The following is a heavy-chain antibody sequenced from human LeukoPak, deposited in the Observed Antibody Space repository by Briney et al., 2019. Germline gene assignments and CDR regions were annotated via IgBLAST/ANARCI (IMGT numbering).Heavy chain of an antibody. J-gene: IGHJ5*02. CDR2: INHSGST. CDR3: ARGGTVYNWNPWHHNWFDP. Sequence: SETLSLTCAVYGGSFSGYYWSWIRQPPGKGLEWIGEINHSGSTNYNPSLKSRVTISVDTSKNQFSLKLSSVTAADTAVYYCARGGTVYNWNPWHHNWFDPWGQGTLVTVSS. CDR1: GGSFSGYY. V-gene: IGHV4-34*01. D-gene: IGHD1-20*01.